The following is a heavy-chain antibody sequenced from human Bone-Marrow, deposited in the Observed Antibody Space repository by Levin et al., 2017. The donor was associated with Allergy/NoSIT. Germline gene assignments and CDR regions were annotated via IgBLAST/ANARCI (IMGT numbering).Heavy chain of an antibody. V-gene: IGHV3-23*01. CDR1: GFTFSSYA. CDR3: AKDPRSMYYYDSSGWSPAYYFDY. D-gene: IGHD3-22*01. J-gene: IGHJ4*02. CDR2: ISGSGGST. Sequence: GGSLRLSCAASGFTFSSYAMSWVRQAPGKGLEWVSAISGSGGSTYYADSVKGRFTISRDNSKNTLYLQMNSLRAEDTAGYYCAKDPRSMYYYDSSGWSPAYYFDYWGQGTLVTVSS.